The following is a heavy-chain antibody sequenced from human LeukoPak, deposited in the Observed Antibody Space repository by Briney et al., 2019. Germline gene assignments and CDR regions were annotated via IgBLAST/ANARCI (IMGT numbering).Heavy chain of an antibody. CDR1: GGSISSSSYY. Sequence: SETLSLTCTVSGGSISSSSYYWGWIRQPPGKGLEWIGSIYYSGSTYHNPSLKSRVTISVDTSKNQFSLKLSSVTAADTAVYYCARASGFNYYYYYMDVWGKGTTVTISS. CDR2: IYYSGST. V-gene: IGHV4-39*07. D-gene: IGHD6-25*01. CDR3: ARASGFNYYYYYMDV. J-gene: IGHJ6*03.